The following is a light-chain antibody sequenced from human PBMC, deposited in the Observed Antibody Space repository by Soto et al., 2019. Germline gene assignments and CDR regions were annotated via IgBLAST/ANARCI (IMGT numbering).Light chain of an antibody. CDR3: QQYNSYSPWA. CDR1: QSISGW. J-gene: IGKJ1*01. CDR2: KAS. V-gene: IGKV1-5*03. Sequence: DIQMTQSPSTLSASVGDRVTISCRASQSISGWLAWYQQKPGKAPKLLIYKASSLESGVPSRFSGSGSGTEFTLTISSLQPDDFPTYYCQQYNSYSPWAFGQGTKVEIK.